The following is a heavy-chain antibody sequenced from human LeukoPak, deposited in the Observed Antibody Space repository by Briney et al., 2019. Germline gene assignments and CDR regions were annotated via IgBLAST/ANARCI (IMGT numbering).Heavy chain of an antibody. Sequence: SETLSLTCTVSGGSVSSSFYYWGWVRQPPGEGLEWFGSLSYGVSRHYNPSRKSRVSTSQDTSKNQVSLRLSALTAADTAVYYCARHNFGRRNSDWLNWFDPWGQGSLVTVSS. CDR3: ARHNFGRRNSDWLNWFDP. J-gene: IGHJ5*02. V-gene: IGHV4-39*01. CDR2: LSYGVSR. D-gene: IGHD3-9*01. CDR1: GGSVSSSFYY.